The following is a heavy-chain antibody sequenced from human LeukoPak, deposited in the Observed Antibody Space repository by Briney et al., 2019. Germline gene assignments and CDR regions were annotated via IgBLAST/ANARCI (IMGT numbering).Heavy chain of an antibody. CDR1: GGSISSGGFS. CDR2: SIESGGT. Sequence: SQTLSLTCGVSGGSISSGGFSWSWIRQAPGKGLEWIGESIESGGTNYNPSLKSRVTISLDTSKNRFSLSLTSSTAADTAVYYCARNGWYSIDYWGQGTLVTVSS. CDR3: ARNGWYSIDY. J-gene: IGHJ4*02. V-gene: IGHV4-30-2*01. D-gene: IGHD6-19*01.